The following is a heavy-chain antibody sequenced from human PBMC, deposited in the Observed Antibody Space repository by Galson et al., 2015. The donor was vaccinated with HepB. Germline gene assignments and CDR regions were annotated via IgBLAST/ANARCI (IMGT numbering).Heavy chain of an antibody. Sequence: SLRLSCAASGFTFSSYAMSWVRQAPGKGLEWVSAISGSGGSTYYADSVKGRFTISRDNSKNTLYLQMSSLRAEDTAVYYCAKDPTVRKNWKGFAGYYGMDVWGQGTTVTVSS. CDR1: GFTFSSYA. D-gene: IGHD1-1*01. CDR2: ISGSGGST. CDR3: AKDPTVRKNWKGFAGYYGMDV. V-gene: IGHV3-23*01. J-gene: IGHJ6*02.